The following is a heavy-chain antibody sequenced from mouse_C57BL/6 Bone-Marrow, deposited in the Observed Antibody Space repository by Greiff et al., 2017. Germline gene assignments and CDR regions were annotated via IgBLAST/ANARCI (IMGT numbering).Heavy chain of an antibody. CDR2: IHPNSGST. Sequence: QVQLQQSGAELVKPGASVKLSCKASGYTFTSYWMHWVKQRPGQGLEWIGMIHPNSGSTNYNEKFKSKATLTVDKSSSTAYMQLSSLTSEDSAFYYCARDASNYFDYWGQGTTLTVSS. J-gene: IGHJ2*01. D-gene: IGHD1-1*01. V-gene: IGHV1-64*01. CDR3: ARDASNYFDY. CDR1: GYTFTSYW.